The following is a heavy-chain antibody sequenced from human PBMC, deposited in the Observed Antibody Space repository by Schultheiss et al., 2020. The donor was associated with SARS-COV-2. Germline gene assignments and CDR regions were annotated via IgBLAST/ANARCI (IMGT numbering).Heavy chain of an antibody. V-gene: IGHV4-59*01. CDR2: IYYSGST. Sequence: SETLSLTCAVYGGSFSGYYWSWIRQPPGKGLEWIGYIYYSGSTYYNPSLKSRVTISVDRSKNQFSLKVSSVTAADTAVYYCARGPTATTDYWGRGTLVTVSS. D-gene: IGHD4-11*01. CDR1: GGSFSGYY. J-gene: IGHJ4*02. CDR3: ARGPTATTDY.